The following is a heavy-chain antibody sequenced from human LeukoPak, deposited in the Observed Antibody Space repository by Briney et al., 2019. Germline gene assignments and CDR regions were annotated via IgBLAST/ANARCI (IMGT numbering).Heavy chain of an antibody. D-gene: IGHD4-17*01. CDR1: GFTFSDYY. CDR2: ISGSGGST. V-gene: IGHV3-23*01. Sequence: GGSLRLSCAASGFTFSDYYMSWIRQATGKGLEWASAISGSGGSTYYADSVKGRFTISRDNSKNTLYLQMNSLRAEDTAVYYCASIVYGDYEPTDYWGQGTLVTVSS. CDR3: ASIVYGDYEPTDY. J-gene: IGHJ4*02.